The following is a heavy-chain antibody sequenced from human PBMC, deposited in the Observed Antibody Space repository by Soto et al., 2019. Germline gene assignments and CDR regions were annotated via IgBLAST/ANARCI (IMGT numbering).Heavy chain of an antibody. J-gene: IGHJ4*02. V-gene: IGHV1-3*01. Sequence: GASVEVSCKASGYAFTSYAMHWLRQAPGQRLEWMGWINAGNGNTKYSQKFQGRVTITRDTSASTAYMELSSLRSEDTAVYYCARKGPTGYYFDYWGQGTRVTVSS. CDR1: GYAFTSYA. CDR3: ARKGPTGYYFDY. CDR2: INAGNGNT. D-gene: IGHD4-17*01.